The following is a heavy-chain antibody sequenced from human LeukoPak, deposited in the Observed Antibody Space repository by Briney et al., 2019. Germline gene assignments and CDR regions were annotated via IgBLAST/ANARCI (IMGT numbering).Heavy chain of an antibody. Sequence: SETLSLTCSVSGASISSYYWSWIRQPPGKGLEWIGYIFHSGSTNYNPSLKSRVTISVDTSKNQLSLKLSSVTAADTAVYYCARGAPGGNDYGDYWGQGTLVTVSS. CDR2: IFHSGST. CDR3: ARGAPGGNDYGDY. V-gene: IGHV4-59*01. CDR1: GASISSYY. J-gene: IGHJ4*02.